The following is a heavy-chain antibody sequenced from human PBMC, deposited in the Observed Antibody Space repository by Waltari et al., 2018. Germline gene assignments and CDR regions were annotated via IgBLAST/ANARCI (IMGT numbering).Heavy chain of an antibody. CDR1: TGPIRRYY. V-gene: IGHV4-59*13. D-gene: IGHD6-13*01. J-gene: IGHJ1*01. CDR2: YYSGST. Sequence: QVPLQESGPGLVKPSETLSLTCTVSTGPIRRYYGTWTRQPPGKGLEWIGYYSGSTNYNPSLKSRVTISIDTSRNQFSLRLSSVTAADTAVYYCATYSSTWDYFQHWGQGTLVTVSS. CDR3: ATYSSTWDYFQH.